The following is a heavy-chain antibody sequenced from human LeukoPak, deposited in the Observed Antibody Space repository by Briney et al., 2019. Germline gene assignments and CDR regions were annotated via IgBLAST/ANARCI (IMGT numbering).Heavy chain of an antibody. D-gene: IGHD3-3*01. J-gene: IGHJ4*02. Sequence: GGSLRLSCAASGFTFSNYAMTWVRQAPGKGLEWVSAISGSGGSTYYADSVKGRFTISRDNSKNTLYLQMNSLRAEDTAVYYCAKDYDFWSGYPAFDYWGQGTLVTVSS. V-gene: IGHV3-23*01. CDR3: AKDYDFWSGYPAFDY. CDR2: ISGSGGST. CDR1: GFTFSNYA.